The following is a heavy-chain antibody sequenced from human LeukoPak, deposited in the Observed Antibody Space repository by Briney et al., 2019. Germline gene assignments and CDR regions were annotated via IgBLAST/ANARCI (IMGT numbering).Heavy chain of an antibody. CDR3: ARQKTELGRRYFDY. Sequence: PSETLSLTCIVSGGSISSSSYYWAWIRQPPGKGLEWIGSIYYSGSTYYNPSLKSRVIISVDTSKNQFSLKLSSVTAADTAVYYCARQKTELGRRYFDYWGQGPLVTVSS. J-gene: IGHJ4*02. V-gene: IGHV4-39*01. CDR1: GGSISSSSYY. D-gene: IGHD7-27*01. CDR2: IYYSGST.